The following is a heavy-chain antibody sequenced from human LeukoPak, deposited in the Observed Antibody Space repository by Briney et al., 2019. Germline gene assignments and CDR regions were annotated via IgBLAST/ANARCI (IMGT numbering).Heavy chain of an antibody. CDR3: AREGLYYGGYNLYGMDV. V-gene: IGHV1-18*01. CDR2: ISAYNGNT. J-gene: IGHJ6*02. Sequence: ASVKVSCKASGYTFTSYGISWVRQAPGQGLEWMGWISAYNGNTNYAQKLQGRVTMTTDTSTSTAYMELRSLRSDDTAVYYCAREGLYYGGYNLYGMDVWGQGTTVTVSS. D-gene: IGHD4-17*01. CDR1: GYTFTSYG.